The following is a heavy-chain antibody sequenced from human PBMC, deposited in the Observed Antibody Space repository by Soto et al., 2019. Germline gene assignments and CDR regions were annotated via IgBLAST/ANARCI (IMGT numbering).Heavy chain of an antibody. CDR1: GGTFSSYA. J-gene: IGHJ4*02. CDR3: ARIGRLGSEFDY. Sequence: QVQLVQSGAEVKKPGSSVKVSCKASGGTFSSYAISWVRQAPGQGLEWMGGIIPIFGTANYAQKFQGRVTITADKSTRKAYMELSSLRSEDTAVYYCARIGRLGSEFDYWGQGTLVTVSS. D-gene: IGHD3-9*01. V-gene: IGHV1-69*06. CDR2: IIPIFGTA.